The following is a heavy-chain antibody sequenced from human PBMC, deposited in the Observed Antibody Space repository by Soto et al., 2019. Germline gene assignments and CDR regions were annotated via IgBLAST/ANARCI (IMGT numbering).Heavy chain of an antibody. J-gene: IGHJ4*02. V-gene: IGHV1-3*01. CDR2: INAGNGNT. CDR1: GYTFTSYA. CDR3: ARGLAAAGAFDY. Sequence: ASVKVSCKASGYTFTSYAMHWVRQAPGQRLEWMGWINAGNGNTKYSQKSQGRVTITRDTSASTAYMELSSLRSEDAAVYYCARGLAAAGAFDYWGQGTLVTVPS. D-gene: IGHD6-13*01.